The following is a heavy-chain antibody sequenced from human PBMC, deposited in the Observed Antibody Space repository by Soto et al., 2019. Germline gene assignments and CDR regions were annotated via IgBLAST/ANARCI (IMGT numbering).Heavy chain of an antibody. CDR1: GFTFSSYA. D-gene: IGHD6-19*01. V-gene: IGHV3-30-3*01. CDR2: ISYDGSNK. CDR3: VRDKSPYSSGWHNRHVDY. J-gene: IGHJ4*02. Sequence: QVQLVESGGGVVQPGRSLRLSCAASGFTFSSYAMHWVRQAPGKGLEWVAVISYDGSNKYYADSVKGRFTISRDNSKTLYLQMNSLRAEDTAVYYCVRDKSPYSSGWHNRHVDYWGQGTLVTVSS.